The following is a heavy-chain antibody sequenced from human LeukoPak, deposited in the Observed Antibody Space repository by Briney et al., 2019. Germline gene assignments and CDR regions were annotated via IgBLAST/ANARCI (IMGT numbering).Heavy chain of an antibody. CDR1: GDSVSSNSAA. J-gene: IGHJ6*02. Sequence: SQTLSLTCAISGDSVSSNSAAWNWIRQSPSRGLEWLGRTYYRSKGYNDYAVSVKSRITINPDTSKNQFSLQLNSVTPEDTAVYYCARVGVGYCSGGSCYSWEYYYYGMDVWGQGTTVTVSS. V-gene: IGHV6-1*01. CDR3: ARVGVGYCSGGSCYSWEYYYYGMDV. D-gene: IGHD2-15*01. CDR2: TYYRSKGYN.